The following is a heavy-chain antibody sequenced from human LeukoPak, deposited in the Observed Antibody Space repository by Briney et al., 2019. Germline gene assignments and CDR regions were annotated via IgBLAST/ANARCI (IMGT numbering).Heavy chain of an antibody. CDR1: GGSISSSSYY. Sequence: PSETLSLTCTVSGGSISSSSYYWGWIRQPPGKGLEWIGSIYYSGSTYYNPSLKSRVTISVDTSKNQFSLKLSSVTAADPAVYYCARQVVGIGPWGQGTLVTVSS. CDR3: ARQVVGIGP. V-gene: IGHV4-39*01. D-gene: IGHD2-15*01. CDR2: IYYSGST. J-gene: IGHJ5*02.